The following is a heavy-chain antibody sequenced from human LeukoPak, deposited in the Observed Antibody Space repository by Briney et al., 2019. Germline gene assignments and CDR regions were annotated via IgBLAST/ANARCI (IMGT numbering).Heavy chain of an antibody. J-gene: IGHJ4*02. V-gene: IGHV3-7*03. Sequence: GGSLRLSCTASGLTLSNYWMIWVRQAPGKGLQWVAKIKQDGSEKYYVDSVKGRFTISRDNAENSLYLQMNSLRVEDTAVYYCAARSSGNPYFWGQGALVTVSS. CDR2: IKQDGSEK. D-gene: IGHD1-26*01. CDR3: AARSSGNPYF. CDR1: GLTLSNYW.